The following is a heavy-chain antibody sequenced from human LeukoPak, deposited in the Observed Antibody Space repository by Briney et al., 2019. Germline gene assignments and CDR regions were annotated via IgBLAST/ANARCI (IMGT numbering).Heavy chain of an antibody. J-gene: IGHJ3*02. V-gene: IGHV3-48*02. D-gene: IGHD3-22*01. CDR3: ARGVEGSYYYDSSGKGNALDI. Sequence: GSLRLSCAASGFTFSSYSMNWVRQAPGKGLEWVSYISSSSSIIYYANSVKGRFTISRDNAKNSLYLQMNSLRDEDTAVYYCARGVEGSYYYDSSGKGNALDIWGQGTMVSVSS. CDR1: GFTFSSYS. CDR2: ISSSSSII.